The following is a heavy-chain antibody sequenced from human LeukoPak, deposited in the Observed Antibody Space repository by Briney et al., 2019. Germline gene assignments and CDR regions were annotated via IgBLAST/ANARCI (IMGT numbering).Heavy chain of an antibody. V-gene: IGHV1-18*01. J-gene: IGHJ5*02. Sequence: AASVKVSCKASGYTFTSYGISWVRQAPGQGLEGMGWISAYNCNKNYAQNLQGRVTMTTYPSPSTAYMELRSLRSDDTAVYYCARTLMALDGDLGWFDPWGQGTLVTVSS. CDR1: GYTFTSYG. CDR2: ISAYNCNK. CDR3: ARTLMALDGDLGWFDP. D-gene: IGHD4-17*01.